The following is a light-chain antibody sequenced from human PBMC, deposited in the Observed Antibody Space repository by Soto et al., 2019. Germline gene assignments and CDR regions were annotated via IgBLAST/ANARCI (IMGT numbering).Light chain of an antibody. CDR1: QGISSY. V-gene: IGKV1-8*01. CDR2: AAS. J-gene: IGKJ1*01. Sequence: AIRMTQSPSSLSASTGDRVTITCRASQGISSYLAWYQQKPGKAPKLLIYAASTLQSGVPSRFRGSGSWTDFTLTISCLQSEDFATYYCKQYYSYPWTFGQGTKVEIK. CDR3: KQYYSYPWT.